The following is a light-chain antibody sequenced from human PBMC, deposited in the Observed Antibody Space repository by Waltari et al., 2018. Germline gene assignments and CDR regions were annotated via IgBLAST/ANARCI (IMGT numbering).Light chain of an antibody. CDR1: QSMSSW. Sequence: DIQMTQSPSTLSASVGDRVTITCRASQSMSSWLAWYQQKPGKAPKLLIYKASSLESGVPSRFSGSGSGTECTRTISSLQPDDCATYYCQQYNSYPWTFGQGTKVEIK. V-gene: IGKV1-5*03. CDR2: KAS. J-gene: IGKJ1*01. CDR3: QQYNSYPWT.